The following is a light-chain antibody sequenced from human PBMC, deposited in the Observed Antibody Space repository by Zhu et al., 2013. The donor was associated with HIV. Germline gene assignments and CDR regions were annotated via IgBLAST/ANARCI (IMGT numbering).Light chain of an antibody. Sequence: IQLTQSPSSLSASIGDSVTITCRASQGIRSNLAWYQQKPGQAPKLLIYAASTLHSGVPSRFSGSGSGTDFTLTISRLEPEDFAVYYCQQYGSSPLTFGGGTTLEIK. CDR1: QGIRSN. CDR3: QQYGSSPLT. J-gene: IGKJ4*01. V-gene: IGKV1-9*01. CDR2: AAS.